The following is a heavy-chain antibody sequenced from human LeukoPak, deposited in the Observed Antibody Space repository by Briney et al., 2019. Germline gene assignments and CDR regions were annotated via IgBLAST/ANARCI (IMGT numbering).Heavy chain of an antibody. Sequence: PWGSLRLSCAASGLTFNSYWMHWVRQVAGKGLVWVARINGDASNTTYADSVKGRFTISRDNAKNTLYLQMNSLRVDDTAVYYCARAMPHDNWFDPWGQGSLVTVSS. CDR1: GLTFNSYW. CDR3: ARAMPHDNWFDP. CDR2: INGDASNT. V-gene: IGHV3-74*03. D-gene: IGHD2-2*01. J-gene: IGHJ5*02.